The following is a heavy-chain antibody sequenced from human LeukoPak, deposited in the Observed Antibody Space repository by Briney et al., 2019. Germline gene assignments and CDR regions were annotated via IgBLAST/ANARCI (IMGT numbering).Heavy chain of an antibody. CDR2: ISAYNGNT. CDR3: ARGCSSTSCFDYYYYSMDV. Sequence: ASEKVSCKASGYTFTSYGISWVRQAPGQGLEWMGWISAYNGNTNYAQKLQGRVTMTTDTSTSTAYMELRSLRSDDTAVYYCARGCSSTSCFDYYYYSMDVWGQGTTVTVSS. J-gene: IGHJ6*02. D-gene: IGHD2-2*01. V-gene: IGHV1-18*01. CDR1: GYTFTSYG.